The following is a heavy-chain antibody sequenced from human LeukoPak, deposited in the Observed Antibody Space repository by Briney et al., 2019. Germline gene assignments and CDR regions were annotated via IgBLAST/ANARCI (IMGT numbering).Heavy chain of an antibody. D-gene: IGHD2-8*02. CDR1: GGSFSGYY. V-gene: IGHV4-34*01. CDR2: INHSGST. J-gene: IGHJ4*02. Sequence: SETLSLTCAVYGGSFSGYYWSWIRQPPGKGLEWIGEINHSGSTNYNPSLKSRVTISVDTSKNQFSLKLSSVTAADTAVYYCARLGGVAPAVIRRGLDYWGQGTLVTVSS. CDR3: ARLGGVAPAVIRRGLDY.